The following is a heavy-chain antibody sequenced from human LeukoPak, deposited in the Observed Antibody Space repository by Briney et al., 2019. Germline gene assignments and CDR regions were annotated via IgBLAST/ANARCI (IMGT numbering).Heavy chain of an antibody. CDR1: GFTFSSYA. CDR2: FSGSGGPT. J-gene: IGHJ6*03. V-gene: IGHV3-23*01. Sequence: PGGSLRLSCAASGFTFSSYAMNWVRQAPGRGLEWVSGFSGSGGPTYYADSVGGRFTISRDNSKNTLYLQMNSLRAEDTAVYYCANGNRCTSPNCLGYYYFYMDVWGKGTTVTVSS. CDR3: ANGNRCTSPNCLGYYYFYMDV. D-gene: IGHD2-8*01.